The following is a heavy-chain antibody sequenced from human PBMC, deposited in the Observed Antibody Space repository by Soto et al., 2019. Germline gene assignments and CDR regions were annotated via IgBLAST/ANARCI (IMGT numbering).Heavy chain of an antibody. V-gene: IGHV1-3*01. J-gene: IGHJ6*02. CDR1: GYTFTDYA. CDR3: ARDLWAMDV. D-gene: IGHD3-10*01. Sequence: ASVKVSCKASGYTFTDYAIHWVRQAPGQRLEWMGWISAGNGDTRYSQKFQDRVTITRVASASTAYMELNNLRSDDTAVYFCARDLWAMDVWGQGTTVTVSS. CDR2: ISAGNGDT.